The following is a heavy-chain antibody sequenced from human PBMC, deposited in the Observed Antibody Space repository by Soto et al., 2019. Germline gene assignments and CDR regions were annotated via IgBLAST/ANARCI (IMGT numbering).Heavy chain of an antibody. CDR2: ISYDGSNK. CDR1: GFTFSSYG. J-gene: IGHJ5*02. V-gene: IGHV3-30*18. CDR3: AKDIGSDYYGSGSYSNWFDP. D-gene: IGHD3-10*01. Sequence: QSGGSLRLSCAASGFTFSSYGMHWVRQAPGKGLEWVAVISYDGSNKYYADSVKGRFTISRDNSKNTLYLQMNSLRAEDTAVYYCAKDIGSDYYGSGSYSNWFDPWGQGTLVTVSS.